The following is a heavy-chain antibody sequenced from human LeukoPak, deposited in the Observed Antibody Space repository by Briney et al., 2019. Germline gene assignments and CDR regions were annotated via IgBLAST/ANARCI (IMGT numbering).Heavy chain of an antibody. CDR3: AKDEDQLRITYFDY. CDR2: ISSSGSTI. J-gene: IGHJ4*02. V-gene: IGHV3-11*04. CDR1: GFTFSDYY. Sequence: GGSLRLSCAASGFTFSDYYMSWIRQAPGKGLEWVSYISSSGSTIYYADSVKGRFTISRDNSKNMLYLQMNSLRVEDTAVYYCAKDEDQLRITYFDYWGQGTLATVSS. D-gene: IGHD2-2*01.